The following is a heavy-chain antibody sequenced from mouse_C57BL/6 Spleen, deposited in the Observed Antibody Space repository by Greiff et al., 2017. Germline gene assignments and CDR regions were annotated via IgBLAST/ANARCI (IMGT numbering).Heavy chain of an antibody. V-gene: IGHV1-77*01. J-gene: IGHJ1*03. D-gene: IGHD4-1*01. CDR3: AKLARYFEF. CDR2: LGPGSGST. CDR1: GYTFTDYY. Sequence: QVQLQQSGAELVKPGASVKISCKASGYTFTDYYINWVKQRPGQGLEWIGKLGPGSGSTYYNEKFKGKATLTAAKSYSTAYMQLSRLTSEDSAVYFCAKLARYFEFWGTGPTVTVSS.